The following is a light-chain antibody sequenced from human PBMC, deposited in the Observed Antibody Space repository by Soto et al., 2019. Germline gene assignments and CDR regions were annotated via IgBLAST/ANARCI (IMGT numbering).Light chain of an antibody. J-gene: IGKJ4*01. CDR2: AAS. CDR1: QDVSSW. V-gene: IGKV1-12*01. CDR3: QQANSFPFT. Sequence: IQMTQSPSSVSASVGDRVSITCRASQDVSSWIAWYQQKPGKAPNLLIYAASSLQTGVPSRFSGSGSGTDFTLTISSLQPEDSATFYCQQANSFPFTFGGGTKVEI.